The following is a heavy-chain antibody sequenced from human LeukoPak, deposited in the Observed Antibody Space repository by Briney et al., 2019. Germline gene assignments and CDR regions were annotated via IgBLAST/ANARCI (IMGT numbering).Heavy chain of an antibody. J-gene: IGHJ4*02. D-gene: IGHD2-2*01. Sequence: GGSLRLSCAASGFTFSSYAMHWVRQAPGKGLEWVAVISYDGSNKYYADSVKGRFTISRDNSKNTLYLQMNSLRAEDTAVYYCARVISLYQLQGNFDYWGQGTLVTVPS. CDR1: GFTFSSYA. V-gene: IGHV3-30*04. CDR2: ISYDGSNK. CDR3: ARVISLYQLQGNFDY.